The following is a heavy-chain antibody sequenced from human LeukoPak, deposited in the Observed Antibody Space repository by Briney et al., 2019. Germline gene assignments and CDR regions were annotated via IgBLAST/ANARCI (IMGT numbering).Heavy chain of an antibody. CDR3: AKKKLVGGQAPFDY. CDR1: GFTFSYYA. J-gene: IGHJ4*02. CDR2: IRYDGSNK. Sequence: GGSLRLSCAASGFTFSYYAMYWVRQAPGKGLEWVAFIRYDGSNKYYADSVKGRFTISRDNSKNTLYLQMNSLRAEDTAVYYCAKKKLVGGQAPFDYWGQGTLVTVSS. D-gene: IGHD6-6*01. V-gene: IGHV3-30*02.